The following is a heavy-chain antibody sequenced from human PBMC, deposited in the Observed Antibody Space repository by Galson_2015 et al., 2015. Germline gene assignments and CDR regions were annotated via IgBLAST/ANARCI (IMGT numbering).Heavy chain of an antibody. Sequence: SVKVSCKASGYTFTSYYMHWVRQAPGQGLEWMGIINPSGGSTSYAQKFQGRVTMTRDTSTSTVYMELSSLRSEDTAVYYCARPNYDFWSGPQRTGAFDIWGQGTMVTVSS. CDR1: GYTFTSYY. J-gene: IGHJ3*02. CDR2: INPSGGST. V-gene: IGHV1-46*01. D-gene: IGHD3-3*01. CDR3: ARPNYDFWSGPQRTGAFDI.